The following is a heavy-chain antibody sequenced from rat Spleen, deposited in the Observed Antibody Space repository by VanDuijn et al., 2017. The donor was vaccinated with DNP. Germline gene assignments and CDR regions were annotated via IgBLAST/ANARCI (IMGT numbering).Heavy chain of an antibody. CDR3: AKDLSYGGYRSDSFDY. J-gene: IGHJ2*01. CDR1: GFIFNDFW. Sequence: EVKLVESGGGLVQPGRSLKLSCAASGFIFNDFWMGWVRQAPGKGLEWIGEMNKDGSTINYAPSLKDKFTISRDNAENSVYLQMNSLRSEDTATYYCAKDLSYGGYRSDSFDYWGQGVMVTVSS. V-gene: IGHV4-2*01. D-gene: IGHD1-11*01. CDR2: MNKDGSTI.